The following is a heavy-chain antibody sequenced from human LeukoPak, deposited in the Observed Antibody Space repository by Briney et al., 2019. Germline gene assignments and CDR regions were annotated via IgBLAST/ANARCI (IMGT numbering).Heavy chain of an antibody. J-gene: IGHJ4*02. Sequence: GGSLRLSCAASGFTVSSNYMSWVRQAPGKGLEWVSVIYSGGSTYYADSVKGRITISRDNSKNTLYLQMNSLRAEDTAVYYCAREGDSSGYYYFDYWGQGTLVTVSS. CDR2: IYSGGST. V-gene: IGHV3-53*01. CDR1: GFTVSSNY. CDR3: AREGDSSGYYYFDY. D-gene: IGHD3-22*01.